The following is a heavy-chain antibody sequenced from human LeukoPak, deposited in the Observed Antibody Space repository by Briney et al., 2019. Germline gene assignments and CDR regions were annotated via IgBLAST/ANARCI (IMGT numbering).Heavy chain of an antibody. CDR1: GFTFRSHD. CDR3: AKSLYPDAFDI. CDR2: VRFDGSDK. V-gene: IGHV3-30*02. Sequence: PGGSLRLSCAASGFTFRSHDMHWVRQAPGKGLEWVTSVRFDGSDKKYADSVKGRLTISRANSKNTLSLQMISLRTEDTAMYYCAKSLYPDAFDIWGPGTMVTVS. J-gene: IGHJ3*02. D-gene: IGHD2-8*01.